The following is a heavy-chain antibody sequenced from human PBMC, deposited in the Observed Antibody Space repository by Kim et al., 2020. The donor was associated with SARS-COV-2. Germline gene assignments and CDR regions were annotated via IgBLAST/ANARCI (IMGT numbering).Heavy chain of an antibody. V-gene: IGHV3-9*01. CDR1: GFTFDDYA. CDR3: AKDISYDSSGYYLDY. J-gene: IGHJ4*01. CDR2: ISWNSGSI. D-gene: IGHD3-22*01. Sequence: GGSLRLSCAASGFTFDDYAMHWVRQAPGKGLEWVSGISWNSGSIGYADSVKGRFTISRDNAKNSLYLQMNSLRAEDTALYYCAKDISYDSSGYYLDYWG.